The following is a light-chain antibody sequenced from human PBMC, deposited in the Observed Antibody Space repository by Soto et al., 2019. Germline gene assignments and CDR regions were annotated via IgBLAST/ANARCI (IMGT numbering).Light chain of an antibody. CDR3: QQRYSTPQS. Sequence: DIQMTQSPSSLSASVGDRVTITCRASQSISSYLHWYQQKPGKAPKLLIYAAASLQSGVPSRDSGSGSGTHFPATNSTLQHEDFATYHCQQRYSTPQSLGQGTKLEIK. CDR2: AAA. J-gene: IGKJ2*03. V-gene: IGKV1-39*01. CDR1: QSISSY.